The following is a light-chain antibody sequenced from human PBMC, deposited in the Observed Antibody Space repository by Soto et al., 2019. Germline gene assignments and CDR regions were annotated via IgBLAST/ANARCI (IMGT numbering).Light chain of an antibody. CDR1: QTISSW. V-gene: IGKV1-5*03. CDR2: KAS. Sequence: DIQMTQSPSTLSGSVGDRVTITCRASQTISSWLAWYQQKPGKAPKLLIYKASTLKSGVPSRFSGSGSGTDFTLTISSLQPEDFATYYCQQSYSTPRTFGQGTRLETK. J-gene: IGKJ5*01. CDR3: QQSYSTPRT.